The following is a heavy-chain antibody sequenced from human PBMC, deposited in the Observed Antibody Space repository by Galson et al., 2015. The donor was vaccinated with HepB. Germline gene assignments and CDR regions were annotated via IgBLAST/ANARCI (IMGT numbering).Heavy chain of an antibody. J-gene: IGHJ6*02. D-gene: IGHD6-13*01. Sequence: SLRLSCAASGFTFSSYAMRWVRQAPGKGLEWVAVISYDGSNKYYADSVKGRFTISSDNSKNTLYLQMNSLRAEDTAVYYCARDYASSWYFNHYYGMDVWGQGTTVTVSS. V-gene: IGHV3-30*04. CDR3: ARDYASSWYFNHYYGMDV. CDR2: ISYDGSNK. CDR1: GFTFSSYA.